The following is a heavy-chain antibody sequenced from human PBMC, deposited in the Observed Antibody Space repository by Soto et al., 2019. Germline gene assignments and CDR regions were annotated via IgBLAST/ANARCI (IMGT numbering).Heavy chain of an antibody. CDR2: ISWNSGNI. CDR3: ARDESITTSYLPY. J-gene: IGHJ4*02. D-gene: IGHD1-1*01. Sequence: EVQLVESGGGLVQPGRSLRLSCVTSGFTFDDYAMHWVRQAPGKGLEWVSSISWNSGNIDYADSVKGRFTVSRDNARNSLYLHMDSLRSEDTALYYCARDESITTSYLPYWGQGTLVTVSS. CDR1: GFTFDDYA. V-gene: IGHV3-9*01.